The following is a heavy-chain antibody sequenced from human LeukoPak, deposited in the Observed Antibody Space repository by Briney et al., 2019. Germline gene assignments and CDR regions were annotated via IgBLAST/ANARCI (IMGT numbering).Heavy chain of an antibody. D-gene: IGHD3-22*01. V-gene: IGHV1-18*01. CDR2: ISAYNGDT. CDR3: ARDQDYYDSSGYYPPDAFDI. Sequence: ASVKVSCKASRYTFTSYGISWVRQAPGQGLEWMRWISAYNGDTKYAQKLQGRVTMTTDTSTSTAYMELRSLRSDDTAVYYCARDQDYYDSSGYYPPDAFDIWGQGTMVTVSS. J-gene: IGHJ3*02. CDR1: RYTFTSYG.